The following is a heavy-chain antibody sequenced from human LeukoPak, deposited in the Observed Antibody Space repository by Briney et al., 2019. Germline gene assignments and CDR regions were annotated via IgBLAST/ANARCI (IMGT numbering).Heavy chain of an antibody. V-gene: IGHV3-66*01. D-gene: IGHD4-11*01. J-gene: IGHJ6*02. CDR1: GFTVSSYY. CDR2: MYSGGST. Sequence: PGRSLRLSCAASGFTVSSYYMTWVRQAPGKRLEWVSVMYSGGSTYYADSVKGRVAISRDNSQNTVFLQMNSVRVEDTAVYYCARSYSNHLFGMDVWGQGTAVTVSS. CDR3: ARSYSNHLFGMDV.